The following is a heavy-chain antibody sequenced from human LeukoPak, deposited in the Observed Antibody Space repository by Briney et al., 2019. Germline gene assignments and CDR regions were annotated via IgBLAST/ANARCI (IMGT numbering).Heavy chain of an antibody. V-gene: IGHV4-59*08. CDR1: GGSFSGYY. J-gene: IGHJ6*02. CDR2: IYYSGST. Sequence: SETLSLTCAVYGGSFSGYYWSWIRQPPGKGLEWIGYIYYSGSTNYNPSLKSRVTISVDTSKNQFSLKLSSVTAADTAVYYCARHESYDFWSGYTDGMDVWSQGTTVTVSS. D-gene: IGHD3-3*01. CDR3: ARHESYDFWSGYTDGMDV.